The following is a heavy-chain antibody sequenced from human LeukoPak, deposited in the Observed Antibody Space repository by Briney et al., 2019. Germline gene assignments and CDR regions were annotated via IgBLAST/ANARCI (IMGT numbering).Heavy chain of an antibody. CDR1: GYTFTGYY. V-gene: IGHV1-2*02. CDR3: ARWATYCTNGVCFYNWFDP. D-gene: IGHD2-8*01. J-gene: IGHJ5*02. Sequence: ASVKVSCKASGYTFTGYYMHWVRQAPGQGLEWMGWINPNSGGTNYAQKFQGRVTMTRDTSISTAYMELSRLRSDDTAVYYCARWATYCTNGVCFYNWFDPWGQGTLVTVSS. CDR2: INPNSGGT.